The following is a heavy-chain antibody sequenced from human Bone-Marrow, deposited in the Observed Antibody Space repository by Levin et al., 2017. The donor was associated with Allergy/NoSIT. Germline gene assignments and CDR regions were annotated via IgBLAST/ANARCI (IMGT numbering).Heavy chain of an antibody. CDR2: TSYDEGIK. V-gene: IGHV3-30-3*01. Sequence: LSLTCAASGFIFSNYAMHWVRQAPGKGLEWVAFTSYDEGIKYYADSVKGRFTISRDNSKNTLYLQMNSLRAEDTAVYYCAGPIASAGTGFDGWGQGTLVTVSS. J-gene: IGHJ4*02. CDR3: AGPIASAGTGFDG. D-gene: IGHD6-13*01. CDR1: GFIFSNYA.